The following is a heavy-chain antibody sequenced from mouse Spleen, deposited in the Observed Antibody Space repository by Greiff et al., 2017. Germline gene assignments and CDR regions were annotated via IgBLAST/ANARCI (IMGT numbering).Heavy chain of an antibody. CDR1: GFTFSDYG. J-gene: IGHJ4*01. D-gene: IGHD1-1*01. CDR3: ARPYGSSSYFAMDY. V-gene: IGHV5-17*01. CDR2: ISSGSSTI. Sequence: EVQLVESGGGLVKPGGSLKLSCAASGFTFSDYGMHWVRQAPEKGLEWVAYISSGSSTIYYADTVKGRFTISRDNAKNTLFLQTTSLRSEDTAMYYCARPYGSSSYFAMDYWGQGTSVTVSS.